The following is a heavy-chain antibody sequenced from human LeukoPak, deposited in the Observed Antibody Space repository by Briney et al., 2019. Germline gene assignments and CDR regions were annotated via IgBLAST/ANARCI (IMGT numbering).Heavy chain of an antibody. CDR1: GFTFSDYW. D-gene: IGHD3-3*01. CDR3: ARVFDPNDFWSGYCFDF. J-gene: IGHJ4*02. CDR2: INDDGSSA. V-gene: IGHV3-74*01. Sequence: GESLRLSCTVSGFTFSDYWMHWVRHVPGKGLLWVSRINDDGSSANYADSVKGRFTISRDNAQNTLYLQMDSLRADETAVYYCARVFDPNDFWSGYCFDFWGQGTLVTVSS.